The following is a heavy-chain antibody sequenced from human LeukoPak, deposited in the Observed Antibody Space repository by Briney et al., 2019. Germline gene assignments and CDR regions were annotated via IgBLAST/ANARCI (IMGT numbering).Heavy chain of an antibody. CDR3: ARDGDGYNWVCVY. Sequence: GGSLRLSCAASGFTVSSNYMSWVRQAPGKGLEWVSVIYSGGSTYYADSVKGRFTISRDNSKNTLYLQMNSLRAEDTAVYYCARDGDGYNWVCVYWGQGTLVTVSS. D-gene: IGHD5-24*01. V-gene: IGHV3-66*01. J-gene: IGHJ4*02. CDR2: IYSGGST. CDR1: GFTVSSNY.